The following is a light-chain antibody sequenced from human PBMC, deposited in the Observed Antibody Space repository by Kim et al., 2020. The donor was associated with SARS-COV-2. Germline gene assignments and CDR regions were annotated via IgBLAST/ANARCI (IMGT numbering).Light chain of an antibody. CDR2: GAS. CDR1: HSVSNN. V-gene: IGKV3-15*01. Sequence: SPGERATLSCRASHSVSNNLAWYQLKPGQAPRLLIYGASTRATGTPARFSGSGSGTDFTLTVSSLQSEDFAVYYCHQYNDWPPGDTFGQGTKLEI. J-gene: IGKJ2*01. CDR3: HQYNDWPPGDT.